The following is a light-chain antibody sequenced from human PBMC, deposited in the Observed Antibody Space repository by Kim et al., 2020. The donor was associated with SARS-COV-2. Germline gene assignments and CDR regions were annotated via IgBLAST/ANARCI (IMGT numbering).Light chain of an antibody. V-gene: IGLV3-9*01. Sequence: SVALGQTARITCGGNNIVTKKVHWYQQKPGQAPVLFMYRDTNRPSGIPERFSGSNSGNTATLTISRAQAGDEADYYCQVWDSSTWVFGGGTQLTVL. CDR1: NIVTKK. J-gene: IGLJ3*02. CDR3: QVWDSSTWV. CDR2: RDT.